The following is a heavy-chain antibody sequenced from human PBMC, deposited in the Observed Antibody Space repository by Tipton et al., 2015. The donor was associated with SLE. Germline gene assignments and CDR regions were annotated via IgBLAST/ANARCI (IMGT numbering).Heavy chain of an antibody. CDR3: ARGGFWSGYYKYYFDY. CDR1: GGSFSSGPYS. J-gene: IGHJ4*03. D-gene: IGHD3-3*01. Sequence: TLSLTCAVSGGSFSSGPYSWSWIRQPPGEGLEWIGYIYLSGNTYYNPSLKSRVTISVDRSKNQFSLRLSSVTAADTAVYYCARGGFWSGYYKYYFDYWGQGTTVTVSS. V-gene: IGHV4-30-2*01. CDR2: IYLSGNT.